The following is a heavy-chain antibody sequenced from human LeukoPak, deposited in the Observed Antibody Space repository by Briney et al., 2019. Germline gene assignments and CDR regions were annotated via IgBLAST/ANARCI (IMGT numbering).Heavy chain of an antibody. Sequence: ASVKVSCKASGYTFTGYYMHWVRQAPGQGLEWMGWTNPNSGNAGYAQKFLGRVTITSDTAINTAYMELSSLESEDTAVYYCARVLKKYCSGDDCYRPRGYYYFMEVWGKGTTVTVSS. CDR3: ARVLKKYCSGDDCYRPRGYYYFMEV. V-gene: IGHV1-8*03. CDR1: GYTFTGYY. D-gene: IGHD2-15*01. J-gene: IGHJ6*03. CDR2: TNPNSGNA.